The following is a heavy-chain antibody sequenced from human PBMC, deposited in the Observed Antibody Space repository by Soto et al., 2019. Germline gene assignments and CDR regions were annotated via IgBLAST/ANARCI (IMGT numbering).Heavy chain of an antibody. CDR2: INHSGST. CDR1: GGSFSGYY. Sequence: SETLSLTCAVYGGSFSGYYWSWIRQPPGKGLEWIGEINHSGSTNYNPSLKSRVTISVDTSKNQFSLKLSSVTAADTAVYYCARGLEQQLAHFDYWGQGTLVTVSS. V-gene: IGHV4-34*01. CDR3: ARGLEQQLAHFDY. D-gene: IGHD6-13*01. J-gene: IGHJ4*02.